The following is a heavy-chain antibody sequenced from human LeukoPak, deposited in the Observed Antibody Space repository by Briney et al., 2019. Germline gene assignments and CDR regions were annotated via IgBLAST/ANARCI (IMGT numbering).Heavy chain of an antibody. D-gene: IGHD4-17*01. CDR1: GFTFDDYA. CDR3: AKGLFPAPMTTVTTPLDY. Sequence: PGRSLRLSCAASGFTFDDYAMHWVRQAPGKGLEWVSGISWNSGSIGYADSVKGRFTISRDNAKNSLYLQMNSLRAEDTALYYCAKGLFPAPMTTVTTPLDYRGQGTLVTVSS. CDR2: ISWNSGSI. V-gene: IGHV3-9*01. J-gene: IGHJ4*02.